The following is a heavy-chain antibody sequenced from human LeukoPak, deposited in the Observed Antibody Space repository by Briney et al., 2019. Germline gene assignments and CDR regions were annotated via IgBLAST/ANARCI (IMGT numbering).Heavy chain of an antibody. CDR2: ISSSSSYT. CDR3: AVHIVVVTATTPHY. CDR1: GFTFRNSG. Sequence: PGGSLRLSCVASGFTFRNSGMHWVRQAPGKGLEWVSSISSSSSYTYYADSVKGRFTISRDNAKNSLYLQMNSLRGEDTAVYYCAVHIVVVTATTPHYWGQGTLVTVSS. J-gene: IGHJ4*02. V-gene: IGHV3-21*01. D-gene: IGHD2-21*02.